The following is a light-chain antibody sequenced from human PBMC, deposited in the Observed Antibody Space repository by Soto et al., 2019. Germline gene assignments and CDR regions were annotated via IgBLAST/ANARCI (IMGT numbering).Light chain of an antibody. Sequence: EVVLTQSPATLSLSPGERATLSCRASQSVTRFVAWYQQKPDQAPRLLIYDASNRATAIPARFSGSGSGTDFPLTISSLEPEDFAVYYCQQRSEWPPTFGQGTKLEIK. CDR2: DAS. J-gene: IGKJ2*01. V-gene: IGKV3-11*01. CDR3: QQRSEWPPT. CDR1: QSVTRF.